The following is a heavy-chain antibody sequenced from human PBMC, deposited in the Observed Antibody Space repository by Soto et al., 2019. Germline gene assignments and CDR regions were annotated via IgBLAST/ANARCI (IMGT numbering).Heavy chain of an antibody. D-gene: IGHD5-18*01. CDR3: ARIPRYSFPTSDDLDS. V-gene: IGHV3-23*01. J-gene: IGHJ4*02. CDR2: ISGSGGST. CDR1: GFTFSSYA. Sequence: PGGSLRLSCAASGFTFSSYAMSWVRQAPGKGLEWVSAISGSGGSTYYADSVKGRFTISRDNSKNTLYLQMNSLRAKDTAVYYCARIPRYSFPTSDDLDSWGQGTLVTV.